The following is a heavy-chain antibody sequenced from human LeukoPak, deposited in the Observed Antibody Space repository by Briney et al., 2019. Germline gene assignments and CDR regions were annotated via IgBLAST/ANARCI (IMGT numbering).Heavy chain of an antibody. Sequence: PGRSLRLSCAASGFTFDDYAMHWVRQAPGKGLEWVSGISWNSGSIGYADSVKGRFTISRDNAKNSLYLQMNSLRAEDTAVYYCAISSPVATVGYWGQGTLVTVSS. D-gene: IGHD4-23*01. V-gene: IGHV3-9*01. J-gene: IGHJ4*02. CDR3: AISSPVATVGY. CDR1: GFTFDDYA. CDR2: ISWNSGSI.